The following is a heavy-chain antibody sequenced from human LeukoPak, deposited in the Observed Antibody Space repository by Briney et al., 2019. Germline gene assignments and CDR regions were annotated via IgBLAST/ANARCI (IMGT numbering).Heavy chain of an antibody. Sequence: EASVKVSCKASGGTFSSYAISWVRQAPGQGLEWMGGIIPIFGTANYAQKFQGRVTITADESTSTAYMELSSLRSEDTAVYYCARLVGATFPFDYWGQGTLVTVSS. D-gene: IGHD1-26*01. CDR2: IIPIFGTA. J-gene: IGHJ4*02. CDR1: GGTFSSYA. CDR3: ARLVGATFPFDY. V-gene: IGHV1-69*13.